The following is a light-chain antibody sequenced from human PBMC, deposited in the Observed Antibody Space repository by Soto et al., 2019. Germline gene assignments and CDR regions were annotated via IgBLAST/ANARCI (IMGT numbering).Light chain of an antibody. CDR3: CSYAGTHTYV. CDR1: SSDVGSYNL. CDR2: EVS. Sequence: QSALTQPASVSGSPGQSITISCTGTSSDVGSYNLVSWYQQYPGKAPKVMIYEVSKRPSGVSNRFSGSKSGDTASLTISGLQAEDEADYYCCSYAGTHTYVFGTGTKVTVL. J-gene: IGLJ1*01. V-gene: IGLV2-23*02.